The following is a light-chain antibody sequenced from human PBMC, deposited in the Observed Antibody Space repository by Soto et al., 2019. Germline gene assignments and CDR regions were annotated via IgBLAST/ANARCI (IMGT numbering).Light chain of an antibody. CDR3: QQYGSSGT. V-gene: IGKV3-20*01. CDR1: QSVNSNY. J-gene: IGKJ1*01. CDR2: GAS. Sequence: EFVLTQSPGTLSLSPGERATLSCRASQSVNSNYLAWYQQKPGQAPRLLIYGASNRATGIPDRFSGSGSGTDFTLTISRLEPEDFAVYYCQQYGSSGTFGQGTKVDIK.